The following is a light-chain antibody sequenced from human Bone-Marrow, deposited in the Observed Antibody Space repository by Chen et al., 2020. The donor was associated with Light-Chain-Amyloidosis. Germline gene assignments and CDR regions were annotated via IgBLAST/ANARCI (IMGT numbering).Light chain of an antibody. CDR3: CSYAGIYWV. CDR1: NRAVGGYDS. CDR2: DIT. Sequence: QSALTQPRSVSGSPGQSFTISRPGTNRAVGGYDSVSWYQQYPGKAPKLMIYDITKRPSGFPDRFSASKSGNTASLTISGLQAEDEADYYCCSYAGIYWVFGGGTKLTVL. J-gene: IGLJ3*02. V-gene: IGLV2-11*01.